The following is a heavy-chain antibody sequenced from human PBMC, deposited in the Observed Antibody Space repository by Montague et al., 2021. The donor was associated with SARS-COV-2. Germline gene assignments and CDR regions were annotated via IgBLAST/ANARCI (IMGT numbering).Heavy chain of an antibody. D-gene: IGHD3-10*01. CDR3: ARSIDPSWTYYLAY. Sequence: SETLSLTCSVSGGSIGSYYWSWLRQPPGKGLEWIGHIHYSGSNTCSPSFKSRVTISIDTPKNQFSLKLSSLTAADTAVYYCARSIDPSWTYYLAYWGQGTLVTVSS. CDR2: IHYSGSN. V-gene: IGHV4-59*01. CDR1: GGSIGSYY. J-gene: IGHJ4*02.